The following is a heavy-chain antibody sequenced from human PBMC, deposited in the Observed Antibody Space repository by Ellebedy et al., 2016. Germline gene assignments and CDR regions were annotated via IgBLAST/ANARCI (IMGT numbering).Heavy chain of an antibody. V-gene: IGHV1-2*02. CDR2: INPRSGGT. D-gene: IGHD1-1*01. J-gene: IGHJ5*02. CDR1: GYTFTAYY. CDR3: ARDGTGTLSNWFAP. Sequence: ASVKVSXXASGYTFTAYYMHWVRQAPGQGLEWMGWINPRSGGTSYAQKYQGRVAMTRDTSITTVYVELSRLTSDDTAVYYCARDGTGTLSNWFAPWGQGTLVTVSS.